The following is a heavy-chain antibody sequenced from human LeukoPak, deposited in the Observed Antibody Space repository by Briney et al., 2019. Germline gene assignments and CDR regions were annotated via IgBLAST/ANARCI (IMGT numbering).Heavy chain of an antibody. V-gene: IGHV3-21*01. CDR3: ARALTYYYDSGRFTI. J-gene: IGHJ3*02. CDR2: ISSSSSYI. D-gene: IGHD3-22*01. CDR1: GFTFSSYS. Sequence: GGSLRPSCAASGFTFSSYSMNWVRQAPGKGLEWVSSISSSSSYIYYADSVKGRFTISRDNAKNSLYLQMNSLRAEDTAVYYCARALTYYYDSGRFTIWGQGTMVTVSS.